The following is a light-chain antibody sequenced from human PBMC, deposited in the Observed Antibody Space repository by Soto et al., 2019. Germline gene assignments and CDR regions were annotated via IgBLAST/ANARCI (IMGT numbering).Light chain of an antibody. J-gene: IGKJ1*01. V-gene: IGKV3D-15*01. CDR2: DAS. Sequence: EIVLTQSPGTLSLSPGERATLSCRASQSVSSNYLAWYQQKPGQAPRLLIYDASTRATGIPARFSGSQSGTEFTLTISSLLSEDFAVYYCQQYNSWPWTFGQGTKVDIK. CDR3: QQYNSWPWT. CDR1: QSVSSN.